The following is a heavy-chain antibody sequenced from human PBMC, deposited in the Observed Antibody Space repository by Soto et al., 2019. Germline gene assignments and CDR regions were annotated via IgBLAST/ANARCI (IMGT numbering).Heavy chain of an antibody. CDR1: GGTFSSYT. J-gene: IGHJ6*02. Sequence: QVQLVQSGAEVKKPGSSVKVSCKASGGTFSSYTITWVRQAPGQGLEWMGGIIPIFGTANYAQKFQGRVTITADESTSTAYMELSSLRSEDTAVYYCAREGSSGSYRYYAMDVWGQGTTVTVSS. CDR3: AREGSSGSYRYYAMDV. D-gene: IGHD3-10*01. CDR2: IIPIFGTA. V-gene: IGHV1-69*12.